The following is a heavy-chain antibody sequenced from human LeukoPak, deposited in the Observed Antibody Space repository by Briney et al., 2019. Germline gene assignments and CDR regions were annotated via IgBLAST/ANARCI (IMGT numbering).Heavy chain of an antibody. V-gene: IGHV1-69*06. D-gene: IGHD3-10*01. CDR3: ALSMVRGVGSLGY. CDR1: GYTFTGYY. J-gene: IGHJ4*02. CDR2: IIPIFGTA. Sequence: SVKVSCKASGYTFTGYYMHWVRQAPGQGLEWMGGIIPIFGTANYAQKFQGRVTITADKSTSTAYMELSSLRSEDTAVYYCALSMVRGVGSLGYWGQGTLVTVSS.